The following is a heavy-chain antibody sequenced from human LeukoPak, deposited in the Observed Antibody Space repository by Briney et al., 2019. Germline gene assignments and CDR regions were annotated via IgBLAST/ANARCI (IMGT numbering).Heavy chain of an antibody. CDR3: ARLDYYCSSNRCDYNWFDP. J-gene: IGHJ5*02. D-gene: IGHD2-2*01. CDR1: GFTFGDYA. Sequence: GGSLRLSCTASGFTFGDYAMSWVRQAPGKGLEWVGFIRNKVDGGTGEYAASVRGRFTISRDDSKSIAYLQMNSLKTEDTAIYYCARLDYYCSSNRCDYNWFDPWGQGTLVTVSS. CDR2: IRNKVDGGTG. V-gene: IGHV3-49*04.